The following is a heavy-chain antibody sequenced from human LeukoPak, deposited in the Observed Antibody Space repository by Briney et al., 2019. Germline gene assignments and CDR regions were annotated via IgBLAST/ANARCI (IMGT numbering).Heavy chain of an antibody. J-gene: IGHJ4*02. CDR2: INPSGGST. CDR1: GYTFTSYY. CDR3: ARAEVEYSSSWYYFDY. D-gene: IGHD6-13*01. Sequence: ASVKVSCKASGYTFTSYYMHWVRQAPGQGLEWMGIINPSGGSTSYAQKFQGRLTMTRDTSTSTVYMELSSLRSEDTAVYYCARAEVEYSSSWYYFDYWGQGTLVTVSS. V-gene: IGHV1-46*01.